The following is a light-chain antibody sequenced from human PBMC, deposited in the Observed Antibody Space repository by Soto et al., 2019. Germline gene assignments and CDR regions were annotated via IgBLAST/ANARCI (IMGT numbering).Light chain of an antibody. Sequence: DIQMTQSPSTLSASVGDRVTITCRASQSISSWLAWYQQTPGKAPKLLIYMASSLESGVTSRFSGSGSGTEFTLTISSLQPDDFATYYCQQYSSYCRFGQGTKVDI. CDR1: QSISSW. CDR2: MAS. J-gene: IGKJ1*01. V-gene: IGKV1-5*03. CDR3: QQYSSYCR.